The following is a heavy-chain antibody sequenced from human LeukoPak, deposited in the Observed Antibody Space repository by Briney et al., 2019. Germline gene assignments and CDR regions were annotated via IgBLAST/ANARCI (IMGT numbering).Heavy chain of an antibody. CDR2: IYPGDYDA. V-gene: IGHV5-51*01. J-gene: IGHJ4*02. Sequence: GESLKISCKASGYTFQTYWIGWVRQLPGKGPEWMGIIYPGDYDARYSPSFQDQVIFSVDKSITTAYLQWTSLRASDTATYYCARPSDWNSGYCSGGSCPPHYWGQGTLVTVSS. CDR1: GYTFQTYW. CDR3: ARPSDWNSGYCSGGSCPPHY. D-gene: IGHD2-15*01.